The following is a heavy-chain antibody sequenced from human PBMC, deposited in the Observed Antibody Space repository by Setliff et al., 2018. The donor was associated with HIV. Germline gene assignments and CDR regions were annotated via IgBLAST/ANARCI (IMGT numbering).Heavy chain of an antibody. V-gene: IGHV4-39*07. CDR2: IYASGKT. CDR1: GGSISSSSYY. D-gene: IGHD1-26*01. CDR3: ARDSELGLNYHYGMDV. Sequence: SETLSLTCTVFGGSISSSSYYWGWIRQPPGKGLEWIGRIYASGKTTFNPSLKSRVRMSVDTSKNQFSLKLSSVTAADTAVYYCARDSELGLNYHYGMDVWGQGTTVTVSS. J-gene: IGHJ6*02.